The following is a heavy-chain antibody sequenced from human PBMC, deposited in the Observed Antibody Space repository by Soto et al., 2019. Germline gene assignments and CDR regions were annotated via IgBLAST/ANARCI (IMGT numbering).Heavy chain of an antibody. V-gene: IGHV3-7*05. CDR3: ARDVSPGISGYYLDAFDI. CDR2: IKGDGSAK. CDR1: GFTFGNYW. Sequence: EVQLVESGGGLVQPGGSLRLSCAASGFTFGNYWMTWVRQAPGKGLEWVANIKGDGSAKSYLDSVRGRFTVSRDNAENSLFLQRNILRAEDTALYYCARDVSPGISGYYLDAFDIWGQGTMVSVS. D-gene: IGHD3-22*01. J-gene: IGHJ3*02.